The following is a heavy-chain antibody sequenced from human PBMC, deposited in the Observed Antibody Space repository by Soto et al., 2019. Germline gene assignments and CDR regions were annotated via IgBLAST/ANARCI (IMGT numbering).Heavy chain of an antibody. V-gene: IGHV3-21*01. CDR3: AREFYDILTGYYRFDY. CDR1: GFTFSSYS. CDR2: ISRSSSYI. J-gene: IGHJ4*02. Sequence: GGSLRLSCAASGFTFSSYSMNWVRQAPGKGLEWVSSISRSSSYIYYADSVKGRFTISRDNAKNSLYLQMNSLRAEDTAVYYCAREFYDILTGYYRFDYWGQGTLVTVSS. D-gene: IGHD3-9*01.